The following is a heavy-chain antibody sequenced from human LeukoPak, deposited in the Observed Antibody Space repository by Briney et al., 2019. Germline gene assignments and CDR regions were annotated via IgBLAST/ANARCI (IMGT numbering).Heavy chain of an antibody. V-gene: IGHV3-23*01. Sequence: GGSLRLSCAASGLTFSSYAMSWVRQAPGKGLEWVSAISGSGGSTYYADSVKGRFTISRDNSKNTLYLQMNSLRAEDTAVYYCANNRGDSSGYYFEWGQGTLVTVSS. CDR3: ANNRGDSSGYYFE. CDR2: ISGSGGST. CDR1: GLTFSSYA. D-gene: IGHD3-22*01. J-gene: IGHJ4*02.